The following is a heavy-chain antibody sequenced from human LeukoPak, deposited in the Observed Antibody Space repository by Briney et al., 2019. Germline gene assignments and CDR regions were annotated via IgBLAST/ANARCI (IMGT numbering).Heavy chain of an antibody. Sequence: GGSLRLSCSASGFTFSRYAMHWVRQAPGKGLEYVSGINDNGGRTHYGDSVKGRFSISRDDSKNTLHLQMSTLRAEDTALYYCVKDVGGSYAFDYWGQGILVTVAS. CDR1: GFTFSRYA. V-gene: IGHV3-64D*09. CDR3: VKDVGGSYAFDY. D-gene: IGHD1-26*01. CDR2: INDNGGRT. J-gene: IGHJ4*02.